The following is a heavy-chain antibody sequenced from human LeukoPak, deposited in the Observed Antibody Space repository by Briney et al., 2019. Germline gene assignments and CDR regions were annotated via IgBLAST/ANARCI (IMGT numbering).Heavy chain of an antibody. CDR3: ARGRPLTIFGVVTGMDV. J-gene: IGHJ6*02. D-gene: IGHD3-3*01. CDR2: ISSSGSTI. CDR1: GFTFSSYE. Sequence: GGSLRLSCAASGFTFSSYEMNWVRQAPGKGLEWVSYISSSGSTIYYTDSVKGRFTISRDNAKNSLYLQMNSLRAEDTAVYYCARGRPLTIFGVVTGMDVWGQGTTVTVSS. V-gene: IGHV3-48*03.